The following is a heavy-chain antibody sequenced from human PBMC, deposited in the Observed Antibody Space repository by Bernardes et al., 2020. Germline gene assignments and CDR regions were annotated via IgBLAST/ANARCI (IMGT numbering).Heavy chain of an antibody. CDR3: ATWDESRGDY. Sequence: SETLSLTCTVSGGSISSSFYYWGWIRQPPGKGLEWIGTIYYSGTTYYNPSLKSRVTISLDTSKNQFSLKLNSVTAADTAVYYCATWDESRGDYWGQGTLVTVSS. CDR2: IYYSGTT. CDR1: GGSISSSFYY. V-gene: IGHV4-39*01. D-gene: IGHD1-26*01. J-gene: IGHJ4*02.